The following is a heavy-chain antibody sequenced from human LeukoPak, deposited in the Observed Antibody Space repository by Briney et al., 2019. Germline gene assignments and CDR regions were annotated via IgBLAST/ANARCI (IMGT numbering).Heavy chain of an antibody. CDR1: GFTFSSYA. J-gene: IGHJ4*02. D-gene: IGHD1-26*01. CDR2: ISYDGSNK. V-gene: IGHV3-30-3*01. CDR3: ARDPQWELLWEGFDY. Sequence: PGGSLRLSCAASGFTFSSYAMHWVRQAPGKGLEWVAVISYDGSNKYYADSVKGRFTISRDNSKNTLYLQMNSLRAEDTAVYYCARDPQWELLWEGFDYWGQGTLVTVSS.